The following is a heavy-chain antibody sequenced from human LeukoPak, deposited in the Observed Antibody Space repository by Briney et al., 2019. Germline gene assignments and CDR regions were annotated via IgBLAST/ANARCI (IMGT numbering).Heavy chain of an antibody. D-gene: IGHD3-10*01. CDR1: GFTFGDYA. V-gene: IGHV3-49*03. J-gene: IGHJ4*02. CDR3: TRGGSRLLPVRGSGFDY. CDR2: IRSKAYGGTT. Sequence: GGSLRLSCTASGFTFGDYAMSWFRQAPGKGLEWVGFIRSKAYGGTTEYAASVKGRFTISRDDSKSIAYLQMNSLKTEDTAVYYCTRGGSRLLPVRGSGFDYWGQGTLVTVSS.